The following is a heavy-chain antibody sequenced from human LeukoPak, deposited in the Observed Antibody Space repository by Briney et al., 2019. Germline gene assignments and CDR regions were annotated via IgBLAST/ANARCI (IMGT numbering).Heavy chain of an antibody. V-gene: IGHV1-46*01. CDR3: ARGGTYYYDGSGYRIDY. CDR2: INPSGGST. CDR1: GYTFTSYY. J-gene: IGHJ4*02. D-gene: IGHD3-22*01. Sequence: ASVKVSCKASGYTFTSYYMHWVRQAPGQGLEWMGIINPSGGSTSYAQKFQGRVTMTRDTSTSTVYMELSSLRSEDTAVYYCARGGTYYYDGSGYRIDYWGQGTLVTVSS.